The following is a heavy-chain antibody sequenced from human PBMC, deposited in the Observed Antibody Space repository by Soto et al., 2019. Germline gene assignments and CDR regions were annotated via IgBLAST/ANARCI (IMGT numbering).Heavy chain of an antibody. J-gene: IGHJ6*02. V-gene: IGHV3-7*03. CDR2: IKQDGSEK. D-gene: IGHD2-2*01. CDR3: ARDLDCSSTSCYYYYYYGMDV. Sequence: EVQLVESGGGLVQPGGSLRLSCAASGFTFSSYWMSWVRQAPGKGLEWVANIKQDGSEKYYVDSVKGRFTISRDNAKNPLYLQMNSLRAEDTAVYYCARDLDCSSTSCYYYYYYGMDVWGQGTTVTVSS. CDR1: GFTFSSYW.